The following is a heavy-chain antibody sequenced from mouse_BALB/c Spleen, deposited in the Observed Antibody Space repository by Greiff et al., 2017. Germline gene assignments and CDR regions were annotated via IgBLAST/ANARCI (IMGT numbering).Heavy chain of an antibody. V-gene: IGHV14-1*02. CDR2: IDPENGNT. D-gene: IGHD2-3*01. Sequence: EVKLMESGAELVRPGALVKLSCKASGFNIKDYYMHWVKQRPEQGLEWIGWIDPENGNTIYDPKFQGKASITADTSSNTAYLQLSSLTSEDTAVYYCASKDGYYYFDYWGQGTTLTVSS. CDR3: ASKDGYYYFDY. J-gene: IGHJ2*01. CDR1: GFNIKDYY.